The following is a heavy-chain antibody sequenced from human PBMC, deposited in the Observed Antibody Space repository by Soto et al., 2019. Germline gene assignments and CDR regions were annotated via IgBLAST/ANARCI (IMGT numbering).Heavy chain of an antibody. CDR2: IIPMFDTT. CDR1: GGSFSSDA. CDR3: AREVVTETTLGYFDF. Sequence: QVHLVQSGPEVREPGSSVKVSCKASGGSFSSDAITWVRQAPGQGLEWIGEIIPMFDTTNYAPEFQGRVTITADTATTTVYMEVNRLTPDDTAVYYCAREVVTETTLGYFDFWGQGALVTVSP. V-gene: IGHV1-69*06. D-gene: IGHD2-21*02. J-gene: IGHJ4*02.